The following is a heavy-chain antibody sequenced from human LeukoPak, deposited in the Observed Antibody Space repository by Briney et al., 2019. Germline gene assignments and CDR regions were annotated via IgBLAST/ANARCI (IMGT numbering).Heavy chain of an antibody. V-gene: IGHV3-7*01. Sequence: GGSLRLSCAASGFTFSGYWMSWVRQTPEKGLGWVANIKQDGSEIYYVDSVKGRFTISRDNAKNSLYLQMNSLRADDTAVYYCARDKIVGPTTLDYWGQGTLVTVSS. CDR2: IKQDGSEI. D-gene: IGHD1-26*01. J-gene: IGHJ4*02. CDR1: GFTFSGYW. CDR3: ARDKIVGPTTLDY.